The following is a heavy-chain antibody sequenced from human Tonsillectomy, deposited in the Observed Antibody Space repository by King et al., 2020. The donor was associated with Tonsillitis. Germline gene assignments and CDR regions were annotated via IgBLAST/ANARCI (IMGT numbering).Heavy chain of an antibody. J-gene: IGHJ4*02. CDR3: ARGYSSSWYVDY. CDR2: INHSGST. Sequence: QVQLQQWGAGLLKPSETLSLTCAVYGGSFSGYYWSWSRQPPGKGLEWIGEINHSGSTNYNPSLKSRVTISVDTSKNQFSLRLTSVTAADTAVYYCARGYSSSWYVDYWGQGTLVTVSS. V-gene: IGHV4-34*01. CDR1: GGSFSGYY. D-gene: IGHD6-13*01.